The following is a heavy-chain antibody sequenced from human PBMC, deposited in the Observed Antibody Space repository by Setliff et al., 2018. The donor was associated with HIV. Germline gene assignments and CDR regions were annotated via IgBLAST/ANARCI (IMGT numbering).Heavy chain of an antibody. D-gene: IGHD6-13*01. J-gene: IGHJ4*02. CDR2: VYYSGST. CDR1: GYSISSGYY. V-gene: IGHV4-38-2*02. CDR3: ARDGYSSSWYVISGSFDY. Sequence: SETLSLTCVVSGYSISSGYYWAWIRQPPGKGLEWIGTVYYSGSTYYNPSLKSRVTISVDTSENQFSLKLSSVTAADTAVYYCARDGYSSSWYVISGSFDYWGQGILVTVSS.